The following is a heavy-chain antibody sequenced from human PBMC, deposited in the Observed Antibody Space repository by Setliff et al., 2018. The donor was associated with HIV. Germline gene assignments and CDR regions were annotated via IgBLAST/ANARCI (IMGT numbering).Heavy chain of an antibody. CDR2: IKTDGGTT. CDR3: ARGRCSDAACFFDY. D-gene: IGHD3-16*01. V-gene: IGHV3-48*01. J-gene: IGHJ4*02. CDR1: GFTFKTYS. Sequence: PGGSLRLSCVVSGFTFKTYSMNWVRQAPGKGLEWLSYIKTDGGTTYAADSVEGRFTISRDNAKNSLYLQMDNLTVDDTAVYFCARGRCSDAACFFDYWGQGTLVTVSS.